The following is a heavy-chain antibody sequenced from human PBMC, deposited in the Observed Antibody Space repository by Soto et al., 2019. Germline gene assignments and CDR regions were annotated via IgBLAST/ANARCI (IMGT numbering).Heavy chain of an antibody. CDR3: AKDSTVTTYLHFYYYGFDV. D-gene: IGHD4-17*01. CDR2: VSGRGGST. CDR1: VFTFNHYA. Sequence: GGSLRLSCTASVFTFNHYAMSCVRQAPGKGLEWVSSVSGRGGSTKYADSVKGRFIISRDNSNSTLYLQMDSLRGEDTAVYYCAKDSTVTTYLHFYYYGFDVWGQGTTVTVSS. J-gene: IGHJ6*02. V-gene: IGHV3-23*01.